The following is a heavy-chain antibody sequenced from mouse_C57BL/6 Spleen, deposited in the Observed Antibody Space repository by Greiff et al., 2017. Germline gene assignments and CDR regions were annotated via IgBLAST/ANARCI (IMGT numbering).Heavy chain of an antibody. CDR2: IDPETGGT. CDR1: GYTFTDYE. D-gene: IGHD2-5*01. CDR3: TRGHYSNYGSFAY. J-gene: IGHJ3*01. Sequence: VKLQQSGAELVRPGASVTLSCKASGYTFTDYEMHWVKQTPVHGLEWIGAIDPETGGTAYNQKFKGKAILTADKSSSTAYMELRSLTSEDSAVYYCTRGHYSNYGSFAYWGQGTLVTVSA. V-gene: IGHV1-15*01.